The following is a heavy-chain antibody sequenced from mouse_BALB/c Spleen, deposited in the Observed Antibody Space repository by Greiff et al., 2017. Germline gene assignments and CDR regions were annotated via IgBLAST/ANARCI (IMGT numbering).Heavy chain of an antibody. CDR2: IDPSDSYT. CDR3: ARSRGNYVWFAY. V-gene: IGHV1-69*02. CDR1: GYTFTSYW. Sequence: VQLQQSGAELVKPGASVKLSCKASGYTFTSYWMHWVKQRPGQGLEWIGEIDPSDSYTNYNQKFKGKATLTVDKSSSTAYMQLSSLTSEDSAVYYCARSRGNYVWFAYWGQGTLVTVSA. D-gene: IGHD2-1*01. J-gene: IGHJ3*01.